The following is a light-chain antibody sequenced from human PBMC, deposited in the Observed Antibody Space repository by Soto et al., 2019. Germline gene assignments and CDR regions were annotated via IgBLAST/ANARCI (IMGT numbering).Light chain of an antibody. V-gene: IGLV1-44*01. CDR3: ASWDHSLNGVA. CDR1: DSTIGENT. J-gene: IGLJ2*01. Sequence: QSVVTQSPSASGTPGQRVTISCSGRDSTIGENTVNWYQHVPGTAPRLPIYKDAQRPSGVPDRFSGSKSGTSASLAISGLQAEDEADYYCASWDHSLNGVAFGGGTKLTVL. CDR2: KDA.